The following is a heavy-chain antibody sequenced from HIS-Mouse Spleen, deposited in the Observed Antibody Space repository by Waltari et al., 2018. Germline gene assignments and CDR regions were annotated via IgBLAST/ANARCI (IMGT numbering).Heavy chain of an antibody. CDR1: GCPIRRSRYY. CDR2: IYYSGST. V-gene: IGHV4-39*07. J-gene: IGHJ2*01. CDR3: AREIPYSSSWYDWYFDL. Sequence: QLQLQESGPGLVKPSETLSLTCTVSGCPIRRSRYYWGWIRQPPGKGLEWIGSIYYSGSTYYNPSLKSRVTISVDTSKNQFSLKLSSVTAADTAVYYCAREIPYSSSWYDWYFDLWGRGTLVTVSS. D-gene: IGHD6-13*01.